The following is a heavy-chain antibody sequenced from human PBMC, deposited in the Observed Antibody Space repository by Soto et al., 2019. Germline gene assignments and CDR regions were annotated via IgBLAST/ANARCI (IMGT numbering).Heavy chain of an antibody. CDR2: ISYDGSNK. V-gene: IGHV3-30-3*01. CDR1: GFTFSSYA. J-gene: IGHJ5*02. D-gene: IGHD3-3*01. Sequence: LRLSCAASGFTFSSYAMHWVRQAPGKGLEWVAVISYDGSNKYYADSVKGRFTISRDNSKNTLYLQMNSLRAEDTAVYYCARDPKTYYDFWSGSNNWFDPWGQGTLVTVSS. CDR3: ARDPKTYYDFWSGSNNWFDP.